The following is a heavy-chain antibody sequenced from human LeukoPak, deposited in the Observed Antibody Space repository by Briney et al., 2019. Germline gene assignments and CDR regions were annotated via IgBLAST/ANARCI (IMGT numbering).Heavy chain of an antibody. V-gene: IGHV3-15*01. CDR2: IKSKTNGGTT. CDR3: STDFSMLWFGELSIDY. CDR1: GFTFSNAW. Sequence: GGSLRLSCAASGFTFSNAWMSWVRQAPGKGLEWVGRIKSKTNGGTTDYAEPVKCRFTISRDDSKNTLYLQINSLETKDTACYYCSTDFSMLWFGELSIDYWGQGTLVTVSS. D-gene: IGHD3-10*01. J-gene: IGHJ4*02.